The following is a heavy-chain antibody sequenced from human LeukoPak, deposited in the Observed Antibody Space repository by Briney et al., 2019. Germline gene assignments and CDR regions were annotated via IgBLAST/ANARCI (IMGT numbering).Heavy chain of an antibody. CDR1: GFTFITYW. CDR3: AVAVDY. D-gene: IGHD2-15*01. J-gene: IGHJ4*02. CDR2: ISGSGGNT. V-gene: IGHV3-23*01. Sequence: GGSLLLSFAAAGFTFITYWMHWVRQAPGEGLEWVSAISGSGGNTYYADSVKGRFTISRDNSKNTLFLQMNSLRAEDTAVYYCAVAVDYWGQGTLVTVSS.